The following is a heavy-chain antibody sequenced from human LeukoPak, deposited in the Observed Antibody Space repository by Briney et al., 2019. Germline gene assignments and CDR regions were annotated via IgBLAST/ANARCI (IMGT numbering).Heavy chain of an antibody. CDR3: ARVGNWNDVYWFDP. D-gene: IGHD1-1*01. CDR2: IYYSGST. CDR1: GGSISGFY. V-gene: IGHV4-59*01. J-gene: IGHJ5*02. Sequence: PSETLSLTCTVSGGSISGFYWSWIRQPPGKGLEWVGYIYYSGSTSYSPSLKSRATISVDTSKNQFSLKLSSVIAADTAVYYCARVGNWNDVYWFDPWGQGTLVTVSS.